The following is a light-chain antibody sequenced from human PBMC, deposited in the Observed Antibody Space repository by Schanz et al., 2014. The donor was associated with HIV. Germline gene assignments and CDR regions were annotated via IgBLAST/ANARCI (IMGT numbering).Light chain of an antibody. CDR1: TSNIGKNT. V-gene: IGLV1-44*01. CDR2: NTN. J-gene: IGLJ2*01. Sequence: QLVLTQPPSASGTPGQSVTVSCSGSTSNIGKNTVDWFQQLPGTAPKLLIYNTNVRPSGVPDRFSGSKSGTSASLAISGLQSEDEADYYCAVWDDSLNGVVFGGGTKLTVL. CDR3: AVWDDSLNGVV.